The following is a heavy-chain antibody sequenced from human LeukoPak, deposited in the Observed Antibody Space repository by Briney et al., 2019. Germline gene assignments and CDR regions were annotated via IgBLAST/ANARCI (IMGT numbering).Heavy chain of an antibody. D-gene: IGHD6-19*01. J-gene: IGHJ5*02. CDR2: IYYSGST. Sequence: SETLSLTCTVSGGSISSYYWSRIRQPPGKGLEWIGYIYYSGSTNYNPSLRSRVTISVDPSRNQFSLKLSSVTAADTAVYYCARALPPPYSSGWEIGWFDPWGQGTLVTVSS. V-gene: IGHV4-59*01. CDR1: GGSISSYY. CDR3: ARALPPPYSSGWEIGWFDP.